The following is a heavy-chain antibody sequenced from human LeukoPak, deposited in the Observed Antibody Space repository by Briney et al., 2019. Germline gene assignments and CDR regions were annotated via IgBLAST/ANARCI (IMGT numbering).Heavy chain of an antibody. CDR1: GDSISSYY. CDR2: IYYSGST. D-gene: IGHD3-3*01. Sequence: SETLSLTCTVSGDSISSYYWSWIRQSPGKGLEWIGYIYYSGSTYNPSLESRVTISVDTSKNQFSLKLSSVTAADTAVYYCARESNHYDFWSGYYYFDYWGQGTLVTVSS. V-gene: IGHV4-59*12. J-gene: IGHJ4*02. CDR3: ARESNHYDFWSGYYYFDY.